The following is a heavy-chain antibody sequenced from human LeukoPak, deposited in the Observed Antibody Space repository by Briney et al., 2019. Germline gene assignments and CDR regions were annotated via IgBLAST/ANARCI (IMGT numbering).Heavy chain of an antibody. CDR3: ARLRDDTPY. Sequence: GGSLRLSCAASGFTFSSYNLHWVRQAPGKGLEWVSYISSSSNTIYYTDSVKGRFTISRDNAKNSLYLQMSSLRAEDTAIYYCARLRDDTPYWGQGTLVTVSS. J-gene: IGHJ4*02. CDR2: ISSSSNTI. D-gene: IGHD3-22*01. V-gene: IGHV3-48*01. CDR1: GFTFSSYN.